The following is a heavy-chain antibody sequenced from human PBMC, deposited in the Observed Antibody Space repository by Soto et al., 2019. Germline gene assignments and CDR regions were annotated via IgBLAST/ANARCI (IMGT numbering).Heavy chain of an antibody. V-gene: IGHV1-2*04. J-gene: IGHJ6*04. D-gene: IGHD6-13*01. CDR3: ARGIAAAGSPRMDV. CDR2: INPNSGGT. CDR1: AYTFTGYY. Sequence: SVNGSCNASAYTFTGYYMHWVRQAPGQGLEWMGWINPNSGGTNYAQKFQGWVTMTRDTSISTAYMELSRLRSDDTAVYYCARGIAAAGSPRMDVWGKGTTVTVSS.